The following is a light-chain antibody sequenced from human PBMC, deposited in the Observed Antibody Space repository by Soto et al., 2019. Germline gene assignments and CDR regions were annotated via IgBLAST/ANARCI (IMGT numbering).Light chain of an antibody. CDR3: QHQWNRIT. Sequence: DIPLTQSPSSTSASVGDRVTITCRGSQDISNYLAWYQQKPGNAPTLLIYGASSLQSGVPSSCSGGGAGTYFTITIRSQEHEDFAVYYYQHQWNRITFGQGTRVEIK. CDR1: QDISNY. J-gene: IGKJ5*01. CDR2: GAS. V-gene: IGKV1-9*01.